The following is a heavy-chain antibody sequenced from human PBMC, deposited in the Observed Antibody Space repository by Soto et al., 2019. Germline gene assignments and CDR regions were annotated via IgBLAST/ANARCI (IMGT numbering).Heavy chain of an antibody. D-gene: IGHD3-3*01. CDR3: ARAVTIFGVVIPLPPNYMDV. CDR1: GGSISSYY. J-gene: IGHJ6*03. Sequence: SETLSLTCTVSGGSISSYYWSWIRQPPGKGLEWIGYIYYSGSTNYNPSLKSRVTISVDTSKNQFSLKLSSVTAADTAVYYCARAVTIFGVVIPLPPNYMDVWGKGTTVTVSS. CDR2: IYYSGST. V-gene: IGHV4-59*01.